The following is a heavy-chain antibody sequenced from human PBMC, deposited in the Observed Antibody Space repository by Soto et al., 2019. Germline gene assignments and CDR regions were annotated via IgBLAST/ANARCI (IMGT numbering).Heavy chain of an antibody. J-gene: IGHJ4*02. V-gene: IGHV3-9*01. CDR2: ITWNSGIT. D-gene: IGHD3-10*01. CDR3: ARRAGGSRPGPFDS. CDR1: GFTFDDYA. Sequence: EVQLVESGGGLVQPGRSLRLSCAASGFTFDDYAMHWVRQAPGKGLEWVSGITWNSGITDDADSVKGRFTISRDNAKNTLYLQMNNLKPEDTAFYYCARRAGGSRPGPFDSWGQGTPVTVSS.